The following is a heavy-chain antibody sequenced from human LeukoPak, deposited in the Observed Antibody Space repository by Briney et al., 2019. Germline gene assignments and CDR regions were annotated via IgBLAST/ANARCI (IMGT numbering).Heavy chain of an antibody. V-gene: IGHV7-4-1*02. CDR1: GYIFTGYY. CDR2: INTNTGNP. D-gene: IGHD6-19*01. J-gene: IGHJ4*02. Sequence: ASVKVSCKASGYIFTGYYMHWVRQAPGQGLEWMGWINTNTGNPTYAQGFTGRFVFSLDTSVSTAYLQISSLKAEDTAVYYCARDPKQWLALYYFDYWGQGTLVTVSS. CDR3: ARDPKQWLALYYFDY.